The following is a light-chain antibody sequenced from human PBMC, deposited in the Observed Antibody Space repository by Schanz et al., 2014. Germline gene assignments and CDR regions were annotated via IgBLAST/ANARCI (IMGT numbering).Light chain of an antibody. CDR3: QSYDSSLSGSRV. J-gene: IGLJ3*02. CDR2: EVS. V-gene: IGLV2-11*01. CDR1: SSDIGGYIF. Sequence: QSALTQPRSVSGSPGQSVTISCTGTSSDIGGYIFVSWYQQHPGKAPKLMIYEVSNRPSGVPDRFSGSKSGTSASLAITGLQAEDEADYYCQSYDSSLSGSRVFGGGTKLTVL.